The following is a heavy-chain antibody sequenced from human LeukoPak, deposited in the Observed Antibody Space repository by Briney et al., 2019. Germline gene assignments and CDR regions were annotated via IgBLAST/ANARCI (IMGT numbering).Heavy chain of an antibody. CDR2: IKQDGSEK. CDR1: GFTFSSYW. D-gene: IGHD3-22*01. Sequence: AGGSLRLSCAASGFTFSSYWMSWVRQAPGKGLEWVANIKQDGSEKYYVDSVKGRFTISRDNSKNTLYLQMNSLRAEDTAVYYCAKDRNYYDSSQCDYWGQGTLVTVSS. CDR3: AKDRNYYDSSQCDY. J-gene: IGHJ4*02. V-gene: IGHV3-7*03.